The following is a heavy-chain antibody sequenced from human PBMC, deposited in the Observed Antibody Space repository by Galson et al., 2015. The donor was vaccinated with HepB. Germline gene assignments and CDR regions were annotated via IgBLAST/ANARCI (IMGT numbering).Heavy chain of an antibody. D-gene: IGHD6-19*01. J-gene: IGHJ4*02. Sequence: SVKVSCKASGYTFNHYGISWVRQAPGQGLEWMGWISAYNGGTHYAQKFQGRVIMTTETSTSAAYMELRSLRSDDTAVYYCARDPSNTSGRYIYFDYWGQGTLVTVSS. CDR2: ISAYNGGT. CDR1: GYTFNHYG. V-gene: IGHV1-18*01. CDR3: ARDPSNTSGRYIYFDY.